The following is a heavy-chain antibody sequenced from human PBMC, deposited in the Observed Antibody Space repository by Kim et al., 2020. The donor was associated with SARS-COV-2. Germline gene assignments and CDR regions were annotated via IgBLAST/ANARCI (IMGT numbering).Heavy chain of an antibody. CDR1: GYSFSSSW. V-gene: IGHV5-51*01. Sequence: GESLKISCEASGYSFSSSWIGWVRQMPGKGLEWMGIIYPGDSDTRYSPSFQGQVTISADTSINTAYLQWSSLKASDTAMYYCARLNAGGYYTYFYYYYMCVSGKGTTVTVSS. CDR2: IYPGDSDT. J-gene: IGHJ6*03. D-gene: IGHD3-22*01. CDR3: ARLNAGGYYTYFYYYYMCV.